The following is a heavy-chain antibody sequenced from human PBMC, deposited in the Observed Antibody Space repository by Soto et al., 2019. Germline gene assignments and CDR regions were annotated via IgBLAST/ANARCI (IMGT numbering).Heavy chain of an antibody. Sequence: EVQLVETGGGLIQPGGSLRLSCAVSGFTVSTNYMSWVRQAPGKGLEWVSVIYYDDGSTYYADSVKGRFSNSRDSSRNTLYLQMNSLRAEHTAVYYCASGQQVILRYYYGLDVRGQGTTVTVSS. V-gene: IGHV3-53*02. CDR3: ASGQQVILRYYYGLDV. CDR2: IYYDDGST. D-gene: IGHD6-13*01. J-gene: IGHJ6*02. CDR1: GFTVSTNY.